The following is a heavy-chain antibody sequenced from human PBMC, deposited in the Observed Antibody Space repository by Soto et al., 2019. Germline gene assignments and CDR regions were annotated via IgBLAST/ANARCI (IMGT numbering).Heavy chain of an antibody. V-gene: IGHV1-3*01. CDR3: ARDWSIADDYFDY. CDR2: INAGNGNT. D-gene: IGHD6-6*01. Sequence: AAVKVSCKASGYTFTSYAMHWVRQAPGQRLEWMGWINAGNGNTKYSQKFQGRVTITRDTSASTAYMELSSLRSEDTAVYYCARDWSIADDYFDYWGQGTLVTVSS. CDR1: GYTFTSYA. J-gene: IGHJ4*02.